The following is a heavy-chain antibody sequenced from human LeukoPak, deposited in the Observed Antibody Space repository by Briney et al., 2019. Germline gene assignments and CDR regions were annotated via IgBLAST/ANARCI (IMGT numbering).Heavy chain of an antibody. D-gene: IGHD2-2*01. J-gene: IGHJ6*02. CDR1: GYTFTSYG. CDR2: ISAYNGNT. CDR3: ARDRCGSTSCRRMDV. Sequence: ASVKVSCKASGYTFTSYGISWVRQAPGQGLEWMGWISAYNGNTNYAQKLQGRVTMTTDTSASTAYMELRSLRSDDTAVYYCARDRCGSTSCRRMDVWGQGTTVTVSS. V-gene: IGHV1-18*01.